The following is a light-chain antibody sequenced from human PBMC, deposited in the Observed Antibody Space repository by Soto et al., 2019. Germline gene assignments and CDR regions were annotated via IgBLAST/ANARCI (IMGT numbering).Light chain of an antibody. CDR1: SSDVGGYDY. J-gene: IGLJ3*02. Sequence: QSALTQPPSASGSPGQSVTISCTGTSSDVGGYDYVSWYQQHAGKVPKLIIYEVTKRPSGVPDRFSGSRSGNTASLTVSGLQAEDEADYNCSSYATRNAVVFGGGTKLTVL. V-gene: IGLV2-8*01. CDR3: SSYATRNAVV. CDR2: EVT.